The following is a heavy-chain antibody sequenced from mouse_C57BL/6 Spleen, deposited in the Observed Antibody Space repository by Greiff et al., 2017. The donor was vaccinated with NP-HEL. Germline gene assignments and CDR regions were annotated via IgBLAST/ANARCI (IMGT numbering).Heavy chain of an antibody. V-gene: IGHV5-6*01. CDR2: ISSGGSYT. CDR1: GFTFRSYG. Sequence: EVQVVESGGDLVKPGGSLKLSCASSGFTFRSYGMSWVRQTPDKRLEWVATISSGGSYTYYPDSVKGRFTLSRDNAKNTLYLQMSSLKSEDTAMYYCARQGGTYYFDYWGQGTTLTVSS. J-gene: IGHJ2*01. D-gene: IGHD3-3*01. CDR3: ARQGGTYYFDY.